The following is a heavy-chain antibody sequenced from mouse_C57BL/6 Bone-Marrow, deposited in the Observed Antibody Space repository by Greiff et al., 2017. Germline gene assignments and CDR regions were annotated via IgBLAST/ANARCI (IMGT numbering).Heavy chain of an antibody. V-gene: IGHV1-9*01. J-gene: IGHJ2*01. CDR1: GYTFTGYW. D-gene: IGHD1-1*01. CDR2: ILPGSGST. CDR3: ARQPLYYYGSSFYFDY. Sequence: QVQLQQSGAELMKPGASVKLSCKATGYTFTGYWIEWVKQRPGHGLEWIGEILPGSGSTNYNEKFKGKATFTADTSSNTAYMQLSILTTEDSAIYYCARQPLYYYGSSFYFDYWGQGTTLTVAS.